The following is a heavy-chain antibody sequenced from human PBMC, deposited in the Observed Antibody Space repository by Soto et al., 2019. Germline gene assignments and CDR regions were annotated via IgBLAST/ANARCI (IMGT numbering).Heavy chain of an antibody. D-gene: IGHD6-6*01. CDR3: ARELVNYGMDV. V-gene: IGHV3-13*01. J-gene: IGHJ6*02. CDR2: IGTAGDT. Sequence: GGSLSLSCAASGFTFSSYDMHWVRQATGKGLEWVSAIGTAGDTYYPGSVKGRFTISRENAKNSLYLQTNSLRAEDTAVYYCARELVNYGMDVWGQGTTVTVSS. CDR1: GFTFSSYD.